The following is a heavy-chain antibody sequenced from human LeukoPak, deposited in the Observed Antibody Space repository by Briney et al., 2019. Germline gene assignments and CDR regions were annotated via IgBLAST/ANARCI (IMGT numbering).Heavy chain of an antibody. J-gene: IGHJ3*02. Sequence: SETLSLTCTVSGGSISSFYWSWIRQPPGKGLEWIGDIYNSGSTNYNPSLKSRVTISVDTSKNQFSLKLSSVTAADTAVYCCARDEGISDAFDIWGQGTMVTVSS. CDR3: ARDEGISDAFDI. D-gene: IGHD3-10*01. CDR1: GGSISSFY. V-gene: IGHV4-4*08. CDR2: IYNSGST.